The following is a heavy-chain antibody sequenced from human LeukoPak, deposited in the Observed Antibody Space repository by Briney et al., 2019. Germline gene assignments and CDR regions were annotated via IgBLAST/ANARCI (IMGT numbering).Heavy chain of an antibody. J-gene: IGHJ4*02. CDR3: ARGTGYSSSWYGDGGSGVDY. Sequence: ASLKVSCKASGDTFATYDINWVRQAPGQGLEWMGWMNPNSGNTGYAQRFQGRVTMTRDTSITTAYMELSSLRLEDTAVYYCARGTGYSSSWYGDGGSGVDYWGQGTLVTVSS. V-gene: IGHV1-8*01. CDR1: GDTFATYD. CDR2: MNPNSGNT. D-gene: IGHD6-13*01.